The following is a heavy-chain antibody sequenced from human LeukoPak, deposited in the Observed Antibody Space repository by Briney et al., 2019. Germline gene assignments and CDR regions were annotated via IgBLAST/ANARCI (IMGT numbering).Heavy chain of an antibody. Sequence: ASVKVSCKASGYTFTGYYMHWVRQAPGQGLEWMGWNNPNSGGTNYAQKFQGRVTMTRNTSISTAYMELSSLRSEDTAVYYCARGGQPSDYWGQGTLVTVSS. CDR3: ARGGQPSDY. V-gene: IGHV1-2*02. CDR1: GYTFTGYY. CDR2: NNPNSGGT. D-gene: IGHD3-10*01. J-gene: IGHJ4*02.